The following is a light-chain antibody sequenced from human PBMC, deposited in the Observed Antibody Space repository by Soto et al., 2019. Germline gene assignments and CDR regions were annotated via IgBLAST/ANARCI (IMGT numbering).Light chain of an antibody. V-gene: IGKV1-39*01. CDR3: QQSYSSLVT. CDR1: QNIGSY. Sequence: DIQMTQSPFSLSASVGDRVSITCRASQNIGSYLIWHQQKPGEAPKVLIYAASSLQSGVPSRFSGSGSGTDFTLTISSLQLEDFATYYCQQSYSSLVTFGQGTRLEIK. J-gene: IGKJ5*01. CDR2: AAS.